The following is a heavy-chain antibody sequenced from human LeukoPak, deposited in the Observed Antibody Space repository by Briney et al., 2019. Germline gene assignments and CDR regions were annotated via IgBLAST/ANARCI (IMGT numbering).Heavy chain of an antibody. CDR2: IYYSGST. Sequence: PSETLSLTCTVSGGSITSYYWSWIRQSPGKGLEWIGTIYYSGSTNYNPSLKSRVTISVDTSEDQFSLRLSSVTATDTAVYYCVRRGQRLNPGLYYFDYWGQGTLVTVSS. D-gene: IGHD6-25*01. V-gene: IGHV4-59*08. J-gene: IGHJ4*02. CDR3: VRRGQRLNPGLYYFDY. CDR1: GGSITSYY.